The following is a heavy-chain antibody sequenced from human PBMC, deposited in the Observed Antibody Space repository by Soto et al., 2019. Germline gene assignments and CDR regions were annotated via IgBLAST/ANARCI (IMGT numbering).Heavy chain of an antibody. CDR1: GYSISSGYY. CDR2: IYHSGST. V-gene: IGHV4-38-2*01. D-gene: IGHD5-12*01. Sequence: LSLTCAVSGYSISSGYYWGWIRQPPGKGLEWIGSIYHSGSTYYNPSLKSRVTISVDTSKNQFSLKLSSVTAADTAVYYCARGQDGYNKSPDYFDYWGQGTLVTVSS. CDR3: ARGQDGYNKSPDYFDY. J-gene: IGHJ4*02.